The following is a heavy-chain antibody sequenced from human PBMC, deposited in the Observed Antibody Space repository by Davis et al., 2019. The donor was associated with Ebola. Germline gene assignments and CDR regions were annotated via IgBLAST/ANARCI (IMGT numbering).Heavy chain of an antibody. CDR2: INHSGST. CDR3: ARVRGIVATRFDY. Sequence: SETLSLTCAVYGGSFSGYYWIWIRQPPGKGLEWIGEINHSGSTNYNPSLKSRVAISVDTSKNQFSLKLSSVTAADTAVYYCARVRGIVATRFDYWGQGTLVTVSS. J-gene: IGHJ4*02. V-gene: IGHV4-34*01. CDR1: GGSFSGYY. D-gene: IGHD5-12*01.